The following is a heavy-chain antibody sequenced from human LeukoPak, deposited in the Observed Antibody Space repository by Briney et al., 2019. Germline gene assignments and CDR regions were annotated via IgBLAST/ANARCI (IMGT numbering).Heavy chain of an antibody. D-gene: IGHD2-8*02. CDR1: GDSISSSSYY. CDR3: ARVVYAFYYMDV. Sequence: PSETLSLACTVSGDSISSSSYYWGWIRQPPGKGLEWIGSIFYSGSTYYNPSLKSRVTISVDTSKSLFSLQLTSVTAADTAVYFCARVVYAFYYMDVWGKGTTVTVSS. V-gene: IGHV4-39*07. J-gene: IGHJ6*03. CDR2: IFYSGST.